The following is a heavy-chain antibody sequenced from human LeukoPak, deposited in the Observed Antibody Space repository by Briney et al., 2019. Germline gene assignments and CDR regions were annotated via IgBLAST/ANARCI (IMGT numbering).Heavy chain of an antibody. J-gene: IGHJ4*02. V-gene: IGHV3-7*04. D-gene: IGHD2-2*01. CDR1: GFTFRRYW. CDR3: ARGDGCSSTSCYHIDY. CDR2: INEDGGEG. Sequence: PGGSLRLSCAASGFTFRRYWMSWFRQAPGKGLEWVANINEDGGEGYYAGSVKGRFAISRDNAQNSLLLRMNSLRAEDTAVYYCARGDGCSSTSCYHIDYWGQGSLVTVSS.